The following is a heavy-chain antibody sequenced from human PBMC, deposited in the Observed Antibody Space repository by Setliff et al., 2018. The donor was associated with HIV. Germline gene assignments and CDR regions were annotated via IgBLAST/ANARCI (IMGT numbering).Heavy chain of an antibody. J-gene: IGHJ4*02. V-gene: IGHV3-53*05. CDR1: GFTVSSTY. CDR3: ARPRPYNSALDY. D-gene: IGHD6-25*01. CDR2: VYSAGNT. Sequence: PGGSLRLSCAASGFTVSSTYMSWVRQSPVRGLEWVSVVYSAGNTYYADSVKGRFTLSRDNSKNTVYLQVGSLRPDDTAMYYCARPRPYNSALDYWGQGTLVTVS.